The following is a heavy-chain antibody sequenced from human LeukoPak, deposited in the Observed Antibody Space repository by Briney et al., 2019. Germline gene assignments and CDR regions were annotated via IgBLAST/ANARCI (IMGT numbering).Heavy chain of an antibody. J-gene: IGHJ4*02. CDR1: GFTFSTYA. D-gene: IGHD6-13*01. Sequence: GGSLRLSCTPSGFTFSTYAMGWVRQAPGKGLEWVSAISGSGGSTYYAGSVKGRFTISRDNSKNTLYLQMNSLRAEDTAVYYCAKERTSAGYFDYWGQGTLVTVSS. V-gene: IGHV3-23*01. CDR3: AKERTSAGYFDY. CDR2: ISGSGGST.